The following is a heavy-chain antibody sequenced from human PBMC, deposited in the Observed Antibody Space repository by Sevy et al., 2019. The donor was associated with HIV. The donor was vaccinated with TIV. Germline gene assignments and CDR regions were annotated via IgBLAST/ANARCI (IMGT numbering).Heavy chain of an antibody. CDR2: ISTASSYI. Sequence: GGSLRLSCAASGFTFSYYSMNWVRQAPGKGLEWVSSISTASSYIYYADSLKGRVTISRDNAKNSLYLQMNSLRAEDTAVYYCARGPCYDFWYFALWGRGTLVTVSS. J-gene: IGHJ2*01. CDR3: ARGPCYDFWYFAL. CDR1: GFTFSYYS. D-gene: IGHD3-16*01. V-gene: IGHV3-21*01.